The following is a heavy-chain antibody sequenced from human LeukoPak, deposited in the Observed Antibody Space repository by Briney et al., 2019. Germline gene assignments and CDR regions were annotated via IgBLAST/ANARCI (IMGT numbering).Heavy chain of an antibody. D-gene: IGHD5-12*01. Sequence: SVKVSCKASGYTFTSYAMHWVRQAPGQRLEWMGWINAGNGNTKYSQKFQGRVTITRDTSASTGYMELSSLRSEDTAVYYCASGSGYDPVDYWGQGTLVTVSS. CDR2: INAGNGNT. V-gene: IGHV1-3*01. J-gene: IGHJ4*02. CDR3: ASGSGYDPVDY. CDR1: GYTFTSYA.